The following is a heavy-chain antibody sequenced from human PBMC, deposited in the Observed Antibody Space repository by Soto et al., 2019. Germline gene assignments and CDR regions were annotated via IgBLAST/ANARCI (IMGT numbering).Heavy chain of an antibody. Sequence: PGGSLRLSCAASGFTFSSYAMSWVRQAPGKGLEWVSAISGSGGSTYYADSVKGRFTISRDNSKNTLYLQMNSLRAEDTAVYYCAKDGVRHLDGKGFDYWGQGTLVTVSS. CDR2: ISGSGGST. CDR3: AKDGVRHLDGKGFDY. CDR1: GFTFSSYA. J-gene: IGHJ4*02. V-gene: IGHV3-23*01. D-gene: IGHD2-8*01.